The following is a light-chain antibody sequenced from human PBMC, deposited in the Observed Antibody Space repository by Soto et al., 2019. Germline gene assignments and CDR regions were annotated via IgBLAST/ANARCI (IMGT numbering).Light chain of an antibody. CDR3: QQYNNWPPYT. Sequence: ETVMTQSPVTLSVSPGDTATLSCRASQRVSSHLAWYHQRPGQAPRLLIKAASTRATGIPDRFSGSGSGTDFTLTISSLQSEDYAVYYCQQYNNWPPYTFGQGTKVDIK. CDR1: QRVSSH. J-gene: IGKJ2*01. CDR2: AAS. V-gene: IGKV3-15*01.